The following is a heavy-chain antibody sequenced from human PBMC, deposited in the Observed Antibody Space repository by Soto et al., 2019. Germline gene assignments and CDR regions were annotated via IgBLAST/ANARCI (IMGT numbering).Heavy chain of an antibody. CDR2: MNPISGRT. J-gene: IGHJ5*02. CDR1: GYSFITYD. Sequence: ASVKVSCKASGYSFITYDINWVRQAAGQGLGWMGWMNPISGRTGCAQKFQGRLTMTMDTSSSTAYMELSSLTSDDTAVYYCARVPATLDPWGQRTLVTVSS. CDR3: ARVPATLDP. V-gene: IGHV1-8*01.